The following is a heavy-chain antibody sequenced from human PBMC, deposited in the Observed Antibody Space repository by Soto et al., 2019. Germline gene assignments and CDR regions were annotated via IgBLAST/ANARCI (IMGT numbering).Heavy chain of an antibody. CDR3: ARVPDR. Sequence: QLQLQKSGSRLVKPSQTLSLTCAVSGGSISSGGYSWSWIRQPPGKGLEWIGYIYHSGSTYYNPSLKSRVTISVDRSKNQFSLKLSSVTAADTAVYYCARVPDRWGQGTLVTVSS. V-gene: IGHV4-30-2*01. CDR1: GGSISSGGYS. D-gene: IGHD2-2*01. CDR2: IYHSGST. J-gene: IGHJ5*02.